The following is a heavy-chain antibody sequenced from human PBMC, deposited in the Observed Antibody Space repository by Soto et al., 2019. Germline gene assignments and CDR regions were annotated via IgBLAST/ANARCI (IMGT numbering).Heavy chain of an antibody. Sequence: QVQLQESGPGLVKPSGTLSLTCAVSGDSISSSYWWSWVRQPPGKGLEWIGEIYHSGSTNYNPSLXXRXPISVDKSKNQFSLKLSSVTAADTAVYYCARVSGSYYYGMDVWGQGTTVTVSS. CDR3: ARVSGSYYYGMDV. D-gene: IGHD3-10*01. J-gene: IGHJ6*02. CDR1: GDSISSSYW. V-gene: IGHV4-4*02. CDR2: IYHSGST.